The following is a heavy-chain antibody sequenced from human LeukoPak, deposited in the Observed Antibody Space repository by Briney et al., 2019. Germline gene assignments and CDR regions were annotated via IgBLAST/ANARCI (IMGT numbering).Heavy chain of an antibody. CDR2: XXPSGXST. CDR1: GYTFXSYY. D-gene: IGHD3-22*01. CDR3: ARDGLTYYYDSSGYYYFDY. V-gene: IGHV1-46*01. J-gene: IGHJ4*02. Sequence: ASVKVSCKASGYTFXSYYMHWXRXAXGQGXXWXGIXXPSGXSTSYAQKFQGXVTMTRDTSTSTVYMELSSLRSEDTAVYYCARDGLTYYYDSSGYYYFDYWGQGTLVTVSS.